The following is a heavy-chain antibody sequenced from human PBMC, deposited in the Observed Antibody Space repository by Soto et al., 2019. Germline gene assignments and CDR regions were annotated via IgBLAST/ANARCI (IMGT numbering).Heavy chain of an antibody. CDR3: ERTITGYCWAGAY. D-gene: IGHD1-20*01. Sequence: EVQLSESGGGLAQPGGSLRLSCAASGFTFNMYAMSWVRQAPGKGLEWVSGIGGSGANTYYADFVKGRFTISRDNSKNTLYLQLDSMRSEDTAIYYCERTITGYCWAGAYWGQGTLVTVSS. V-gene: IGHV3-23*01. CDR2: IGGSGANT. J-gene: IGHJ4*02. CDR1: GFTFNMYA.